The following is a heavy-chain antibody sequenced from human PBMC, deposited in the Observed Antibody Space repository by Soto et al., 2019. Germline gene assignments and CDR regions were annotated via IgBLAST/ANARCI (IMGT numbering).Heavy chain of an antibody. J-gene: IGHJ5*02. V-gene: IGHV3-30-3*01. CDR3: ARGRDFYT. Sequence: QVQLVESGGGVVQPGRSLRLSCAASGFTFSSYAMHWVRQAPGKGLEWVAVISYDGSNKYYADSVKGRFTISRDNSKNTLYLQMNSLRAEDTAVYYCARGRDFYTWGQGTLVTVSS. CDR1: GFTFSSYA. CDR2: ISYDGSNK. D-gene: IGHD3-3*01.